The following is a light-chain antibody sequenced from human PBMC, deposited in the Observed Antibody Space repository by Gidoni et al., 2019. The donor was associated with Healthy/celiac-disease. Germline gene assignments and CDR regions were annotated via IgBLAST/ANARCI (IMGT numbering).Light chain of an antibody. CDR3: QQSYSTPIT. CDR2: AAS. J-gene: IGKJ5*01. V-gene: IGKV1-39*01. Sequence: DLQMTQSPSSLSASVRDRVTNTCRPSQSITNSLNWYQQKPGKAPKLLIYAASSLQSGVPSRFSGSGSGTDFTLTISSLQPEDFATYYCQQSYSTPITFXQXTRLEI. CDR1: QSITNS.